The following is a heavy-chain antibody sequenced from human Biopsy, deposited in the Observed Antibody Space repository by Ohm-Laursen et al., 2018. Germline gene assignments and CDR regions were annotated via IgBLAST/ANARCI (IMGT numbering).Heavy chain of an antibody. CDR3: AKDQPDLAVVVAAHWYFDL. CDR2: ISDIGSST. CDR1: DFTFDDYA. Sequence: SLRLSCTASDFTFDDYAMSWVRQRPGKGLEWVSAISDIGSSTFYSDSVKGRFTISRDNSKKTLYLQMNSLRAGDTAIYYCAKDQPDLAVVVAAHWYFDLWGRGTLVTVSS. V-gene: IGHV3-23*01. J-gene: IGHJ2*01. D-gene: IGHD2-15*01.